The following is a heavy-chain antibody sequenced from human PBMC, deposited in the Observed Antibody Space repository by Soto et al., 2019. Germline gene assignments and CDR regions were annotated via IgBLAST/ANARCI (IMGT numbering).Heavy chain of an antibody. V-gene: IGHV3-23*01. Sequence: EVQLLDSGGGLVQPGGSLRLSCAASEFTFNNYAMSWVRQAPGKGLEWVSSISASGGSTNYADSVKGRFTISRDNSENTVYLQMNSLRAEDTAVYYCVKTRLAGGFDYWGQGSLVTVSS. CDR3: VKTRLAGGFDY. CDR2: ISASGGST. D-gene: IGHD3-16*01. J-gene: IGHJ4*02. CDR1: EFTFNNYA.